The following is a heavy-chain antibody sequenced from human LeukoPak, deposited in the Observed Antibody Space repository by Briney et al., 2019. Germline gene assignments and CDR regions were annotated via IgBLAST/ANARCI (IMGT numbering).Heavy chain of an antibody. V-gene: IGHV3-30-3*01. D-gene: IGHD1-26*01. CDR3: ARDRSGSYCIDY. CDR1: GFTFSSYG. Sequence: GRSLRLSCAASGFTFSSYGMHWVRQAPGKGLEWVAVISYDGSKKADSVKGRFTISRDNSKNTLYLQMNSLRAEDTAVYFCARDRSGSYCIDYWGQGTLVTVSS. CDR2: ISYDGSK. J-gene: IGHJ4*02.